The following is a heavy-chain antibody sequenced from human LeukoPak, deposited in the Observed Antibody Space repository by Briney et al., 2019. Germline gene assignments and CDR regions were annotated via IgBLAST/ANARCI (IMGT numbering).Heavy chain of an antibody. CDR2: IHYSATT. CDR1: GGSISGYY. CDR3: ARQLGYGMDV. J-gene: IGHJ6*02. Sequence: PSETLSLTCTVSGGSISGYYWSWFRQPPGKEVEWIGYIHYSATTNYNPSLRSRVTISVDTSKNHFSLKLSSVTAADTAVYYCARQLGYGMDVWGQGTTVTVSS. V-gene: IGHV4-59*08.